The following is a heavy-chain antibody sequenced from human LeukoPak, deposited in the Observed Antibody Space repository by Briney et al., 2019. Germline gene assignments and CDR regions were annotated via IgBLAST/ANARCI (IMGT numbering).Heavy chain of an antibody. D-gene: IGHD5-24*01. CDR3: AREVVGDGYNSRYYFDY. V-gene: IGHV4-59*01. CDR2: ISDSGST. CDR1: GGPISSYY. J-gene: IGHJ4*02. Sequence: SETLSLTCTVSGGPISSYYWSWIRQPPGKGLEWIAYISDSGSTKYNPSLESRVTMSVDASMTHFSLRLSSVTAADSAVYYCAREVVGDGYNSRYYFDYWGQGTLVTVSS.